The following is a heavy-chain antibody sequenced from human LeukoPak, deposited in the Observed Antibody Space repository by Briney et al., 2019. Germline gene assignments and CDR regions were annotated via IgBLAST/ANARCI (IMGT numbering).Heavy chain of an antibody. CDR3: ARGRFLEWLLSRRGGVGAAYYFDY. CDR1: GGSFSGYY. D-gene: IGHD3-3*01. CDR2: INHSGST. J-gene: IGHJ4*02. Sequence: SETLSLTCAVYGGSFSGYYWGWIRQPPGKGLEWIGEINHSGSTNYNPSLKSRVTISVDASKNQFSLKLSSVTAADTAVYYCARGRFLEWLLSRRGGVGAAYYFDYWGQGTLVTVSS. V-gene: IGHV4-34*01.